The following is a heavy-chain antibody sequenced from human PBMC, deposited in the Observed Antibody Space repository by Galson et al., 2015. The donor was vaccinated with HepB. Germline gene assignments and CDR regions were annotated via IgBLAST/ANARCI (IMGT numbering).Heavy chain of an antibody. J-gene: IGHJ4*02. V-gene: IGHV3-30*03. CDR3: ARDCSSTSCPLY. Sequence: SLRLSCAASGSTFSSYGMHWVRQAPGKGLEWVAVISYDGSNKYYADSVKGRFTISRDNSKNTLYLQMNSLRAEDTAVYYCARDCSSTSCPLYWGQGTLVTVSS. D-gene: IGHD2-2*01. CDR2: ISYDGSNK. CDR1: GSTFSSYG.